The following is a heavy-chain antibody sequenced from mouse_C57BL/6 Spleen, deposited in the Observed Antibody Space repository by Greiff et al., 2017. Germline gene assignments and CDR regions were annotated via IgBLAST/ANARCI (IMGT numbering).Heavy chain of an antibody. D-gene: IGHD2-4*01. V-gene: IGHV5-16*01. Sequence: EVKLMESEGGLVQPGSSMKLSCTASGFTFSDYYMAWVRQVPEKGLEWVANINYDGSSTYYLDSLKSRFIISRDNAKNILYLQMSSLKSEDTATYYCASYDYDSWFAYWGQGTLVTVSA. J-gene: IGHJ3*01. CDR2: INYDGSST. CDR3: ASYDYDSWFAY. CDR1: GFTFSDYY.